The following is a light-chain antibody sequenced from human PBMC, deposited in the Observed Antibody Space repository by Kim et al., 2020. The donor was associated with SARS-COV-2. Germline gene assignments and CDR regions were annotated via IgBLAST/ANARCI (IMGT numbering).Light chain of an antibody. Sequence: SYELTQPPSVSVAPGETATITCGGTSIGSKSVHWYQQRSGQAPLLVIYYDDSRPSGIPERFSASNFDNTAALTISRVEAGDEADYYCQVWDSSTDQVIFGGGTKVTVL. V-gene: IGLV3-21*04. CDR1: SIGSKS. J-gene: IGLJ2*01. CDR2: YDD. CDR3: QVWDSSTDQVI.